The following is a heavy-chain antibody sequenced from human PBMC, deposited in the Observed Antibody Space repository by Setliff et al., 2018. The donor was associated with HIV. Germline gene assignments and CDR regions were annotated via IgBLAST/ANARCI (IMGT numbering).Heavy chain of an antibody. J-gene: IGHJ4*02. Sequence: SETLSLTCTVSGDSISSGYYYWSWLRQPAGKGLEWIGRISTSGSTNYNPSLKSRVTISVDTSKNQFSLKLSSVTAADTAVYYCARVISSWSAYYIDYWGQGTLVTVSS. CDR1: GDSISSGYYY. D-gene: IGHD3-3*01. CDR3: ARVISSWSAYYIDY. CDR2: ISTSGST. V-gene: IGHV4-61*02.